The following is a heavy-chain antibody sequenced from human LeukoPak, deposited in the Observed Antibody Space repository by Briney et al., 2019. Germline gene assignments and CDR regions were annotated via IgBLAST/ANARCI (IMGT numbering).Heavy chain of an antibody. CDR2: ISWDGGST. D-gene: IGHD6-13*01. CDR3: AKDRAAAGKLWEVSTLDPHFDY. J-gene: IGHJ4*02. Sequence: GGSLRLSCAASGFTFDDYTMHWVRQAPGKGLEWVSLISWDGGSTYYADSVKGRFTISRDNSKNSLYLQMNSLRTEDTAVYYCAKDRAAAGKLWEVSTLDPHFDYWGQGTLVTVSS. CDR1: GFTFDDYT. V-gene: IGHV3-43*01.